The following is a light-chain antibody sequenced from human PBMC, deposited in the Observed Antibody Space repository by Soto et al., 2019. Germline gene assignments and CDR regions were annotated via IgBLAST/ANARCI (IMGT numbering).Light chain of an antibody. Sequence: EIVMTQSPDTLSVSPGERATLSCRVSQSVSSNLAWYQQKPGQAPRLLIYGASTRATGIPARFSGSGSGTEFTLTISSLQSEDFAVYYCQQYNNWPPLYTFGQGTKLEIK. CDR3: QQYNNWPPLYT. CDR2: GAS. J-gene: IGKJ2*01. V-gene: IGKV3-15*01. CDR1: QSVSSN.